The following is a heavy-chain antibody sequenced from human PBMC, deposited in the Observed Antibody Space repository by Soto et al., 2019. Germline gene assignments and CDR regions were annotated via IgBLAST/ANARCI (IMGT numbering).Heavy chain of an antibody. V-gene: IGHV3-30-3*01. J-gene: IGHJ6*02. CDR2: ISFDGSTR. CDR1: EFTFDNYA. CDR3: ASGNPDV. Sequence: QVQLVESGGGVVQPGRSLTLSCAASEFTFDNYAMHWVRQAPGKGLEWVAVISFDGSTRSYADSVKGRFTISRDNSRKTLYLQMDSLRPADTALYYCASGNPDVWGQGTSVTVSS.